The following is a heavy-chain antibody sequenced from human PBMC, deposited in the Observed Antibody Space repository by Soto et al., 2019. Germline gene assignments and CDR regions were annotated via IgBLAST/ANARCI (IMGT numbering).Heavy chain of an antibody. D-gene: IGHD6-19*01. J-gene: IGHJ4*02. CDR3: AKAGGIAVPGSHLDY. CDR1: GFTFSSYA. V-gene: IGHV3-23*01. CDR2: ISGSGRST. Sequence: GGSLRLSCAASGFTFSSYARNWVRQAPGKGLEWVSAISGSGRSTDYADSVEGRFTISRDNSKNTLYLQMSSLRAEDTAVYYCAKAGGIAVPGSHLDYWGQGTLVTVSS.